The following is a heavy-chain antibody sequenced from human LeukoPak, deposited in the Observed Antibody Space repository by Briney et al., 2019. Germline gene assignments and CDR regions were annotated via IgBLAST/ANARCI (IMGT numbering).Heavy chain of an antibody. J-gene: IGHJ6*04. CDR1: GYTFTSYG. Sequence: ASVKVSCKASGYTFTSYGISWVRQAPGRGLEWMGWISAYNGNTNYAQKLQGRVTMTTDTSTSTTYMELRSLRSDDTAVYYCAGEKSKDDIVVVPATMSYYGMDVWGKGTTVTVSS. D-gene: IGHD2-2*01. CDR3: AGEKSKDDIVVVPATMSYYGMDV. V-gene: IGHV1-18*04. CDR2: ISAYNGNT.